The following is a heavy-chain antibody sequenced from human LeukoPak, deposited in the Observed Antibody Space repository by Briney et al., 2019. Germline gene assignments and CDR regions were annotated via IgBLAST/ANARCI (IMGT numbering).Heavy chain of an antibody. J-gene: IGHJ5*02. CDR2: FYHSGIT. CDR1: GYSISSGYF. CDR3: ARAYSSSWYFNWFDP. Sequence: SETLSLTCTVSGYSISSGYFWGWIRQPPGKGLEWIGSFYHSGITYYNPSLKSRVTISVEMSKNQFSLKLSSVTAADTAVYYCARAYSSSWYFNWFDPWGQGTLVTVSS. V-gene: IGHV4-38-2*02. D-gene: IGHD6-13*01.